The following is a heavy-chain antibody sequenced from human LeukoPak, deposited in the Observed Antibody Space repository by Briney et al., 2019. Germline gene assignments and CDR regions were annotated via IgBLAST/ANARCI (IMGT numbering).Heavy chain of an antibody. Sequence: GGSLRLSCAASGFTFSSYEMNWVRQAPGKGLEWVSAISGSGGSTYYADSVKGRFTISRDNSKNTLYLQMNSLRAEDTAVYYCAKDRRCSGGSCYSWVSWGQGTLVTVSS. J-gene: IGHJ4*02. V-gene: IGHV3-23*01. CDR3: AKDRRCSGGSCYSWVS. CDR1: GFTFSSYE. D-gene: IGHD2-15*01. CDR2: ISGSGGST.